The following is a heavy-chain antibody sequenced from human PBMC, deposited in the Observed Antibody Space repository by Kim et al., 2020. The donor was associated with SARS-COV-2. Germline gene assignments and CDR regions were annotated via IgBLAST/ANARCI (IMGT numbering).Heavy chain of an antibody. J-gene: IGHJ4*02. CDR3: AIGGHGFDY. V-gene: IGHV3-21*01. CDR2: NI. Sequence: NIYGADSVKGRFTSARDNAENALYLQMSSQSAEDTAVYCCAIGGHGFDYWGQGTLVTVSS.